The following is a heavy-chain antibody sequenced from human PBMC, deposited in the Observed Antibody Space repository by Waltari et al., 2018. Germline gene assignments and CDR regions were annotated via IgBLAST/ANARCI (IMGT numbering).Heavy chain of an antibody. CDR3: ARGSVLGDYFDY. CDR2: IYTSGIT. J-gene: IGHJ4*02. D-gene: IGHD3-16*01. V-gene: IGHV4-61*09. Sequence: QVQLQESGPGLVKPSQTLSLTCSVSGGSISSGSYYWTWIRQPAGKPLEWSGHIYTSGITKYNPSLKSLVTISVDTSKNQFSLKLSSVTAADTAVYYCARGSVLGDYFDYWGQGTLVTVSS. CDR1: GGSISSGSYY.